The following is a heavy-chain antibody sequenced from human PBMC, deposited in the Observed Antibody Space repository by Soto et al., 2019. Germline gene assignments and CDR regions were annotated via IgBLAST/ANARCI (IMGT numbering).Heavy chain of an antibody. CDR3: TRDLPSGNSAPGF. J-gene: IGHJ4*02. CDR1: GFTFGNYG. CDR2: IRSKPYGGTT. Sequence: EVHLVESGGGLVKPGQSLRLSCTASGFTFGNYGMSWFRQAPGKGLEWVAFIRSKPYGGTTEYVASVKGRFIFSRDDSRSIVYLQMNGLKTDDTGVYYCTRDLPSGNSAPGFWGQGTLVTVSS. V-gene: IGHV3-49*05. D-gene: IGHD3-10*01.